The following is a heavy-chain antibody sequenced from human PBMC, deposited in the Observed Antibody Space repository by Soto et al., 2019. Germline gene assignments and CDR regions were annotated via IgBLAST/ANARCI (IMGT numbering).Heavy chain of an antibody. Sequence: SETLSLTGAVYGGSFSGYYWSWIRQPPGKGLEWIGEINHSGSTNYNPSLKGRVTISVDTSKNQFSLKLSSVTAADTAVYYCARGGPRDYRYWGQGTLVTVSS. D-gene: IGHD3-10*01. CDR3: ARGGPRDYRY. J-gene: IGHJ4*02. CDR1: GGSFSGYY. CDR2: INHSGST. V-gene: IGHV4-34*01.